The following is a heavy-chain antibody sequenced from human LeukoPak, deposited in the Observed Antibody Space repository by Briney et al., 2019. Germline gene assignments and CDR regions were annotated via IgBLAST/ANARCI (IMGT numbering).Heavy chain of an antibody. CDR2: ISYDGSNK. J-gene: IGHJ4*02. V-gene: IGHV3-30*03. D-gene: IGHD2/OR15-2a*01. CDR3: ARDLCNSGRCYIDY. Sequence: GGSLRLSCAASGFTFSSYGMHWVRQAPGKGLEWVAVISYDGSNKYYAGSVKGRFTISRDNSKNTLYLQMNSLRAEDTAVYYCARDLCNSGRCYIDYWGQGILVTVSS. CDR1: GFTFSSYG.